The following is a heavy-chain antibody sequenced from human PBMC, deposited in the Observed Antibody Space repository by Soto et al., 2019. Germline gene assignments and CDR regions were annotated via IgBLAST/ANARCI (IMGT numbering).Heavy chain of an antibody. D-gene: IGHD3-10*02. V-gene: IGHV3-30-3*01. J-gene: IGHJ2*01. Sequence: KGLEWVAVISYDGSNKYYADSVKGRFTISRDNSKNTLYLQMNSLRAEDTAVYYFFFQEEDGIRDVRSVSAFLLNRSSDL. CDR3: FFQEEDGIRDVRSVSAFLLNRSSDL. CDR2: ISYDGSNK.